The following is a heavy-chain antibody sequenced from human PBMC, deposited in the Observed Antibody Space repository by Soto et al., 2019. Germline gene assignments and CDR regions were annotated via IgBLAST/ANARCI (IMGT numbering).Heavy chain of an antibody. V-gene: IGHV3-23*01. CDR2: ISGSGGST. D-gene: IGHD4-17*01. Sequence: EVQLLESGGGLVQPGGSLRLSCAASGFTFSSYAMSWVRQAPGKGLEWVSAISGSGGSTYYADPVKGRFTISRDNSKNTLYLQMNSLRAEDTAVYYCAKADYGDYGPFDYWGQGTLVTVSS. CDR3: AKADYGDYGPFDY. J-gene: IGHJ4*02. CDR1: GFTFSSYA.